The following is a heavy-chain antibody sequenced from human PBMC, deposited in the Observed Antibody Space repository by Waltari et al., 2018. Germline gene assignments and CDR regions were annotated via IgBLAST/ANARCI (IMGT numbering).Heavy chain of an antibody. J-gene: IGHJ4*02. Sequence: QVQLVQSGAAVKKPGSSVKVSCKASGGTFRSYAISWVRRAPVQGIEWMGRVIPIFGTANYAQKFQGRVTITADKSTSTAYMELSSLRSEDTAVYYCASGNDSSGYLADYWGQGTLFTVSS. V-gene: IGHV1-69*08. CDR1: GGTFRSYA. CDR2: VIPIFGTA. CDR3: ASGNDSSGYLADY. D-gene: IGHD3-22*01.